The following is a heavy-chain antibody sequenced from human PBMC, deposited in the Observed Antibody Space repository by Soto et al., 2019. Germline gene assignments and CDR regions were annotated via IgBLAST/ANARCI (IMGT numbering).Heavy chain of an antibody. V-gene: IGHV3-7*05. CDR1: GFAFGNSW. J-gene: IGHJ3*02. CDR2: IKGAGPAK. CDR3: GRDASPRSVGYILDAFDI. Sequence: VQLVESGGGLVQPGGSLRLSCAASGFAFGNSWMTWVRQAPGKGLEWVANIKGAGPAKSCLASVSGRCTFSRDNAENSLFLQLNILTAADTALYYCGRDASPRSVGYILDAFDIWGQGIMVMVSS. D-gene: IGHD6-25*01.